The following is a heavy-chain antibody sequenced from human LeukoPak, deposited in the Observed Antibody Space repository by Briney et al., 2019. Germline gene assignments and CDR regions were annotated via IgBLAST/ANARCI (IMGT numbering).Heavy chain of an antibody. CDR3: AGHHPRNTVDF. Sequence: SETLSLTCTVSGGSISSYYWSWIRQPPGKGLEWIANISDIGSINYNPSLKSRVTISLDASKNQFSLKLSSVTAADTAVYYCAGHHPRNTVDFWGQGTLVTVSS. CDR1: GGSISSYY. V-gene: IGHV4-59*08. CDR2: ISDIGSI. J-gene: IGHJ4*02. D-gene: IGHD2/OR15-2a*01.